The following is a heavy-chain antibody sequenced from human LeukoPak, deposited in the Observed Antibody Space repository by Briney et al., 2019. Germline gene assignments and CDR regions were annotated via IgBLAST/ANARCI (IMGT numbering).Heavy chain of an antibody. CDR1: GFTFSSYG. Sequence: GGSLRLSCAASGFTFSSYGMSWVRQAPGKGLEWVSAISGSGGSTYYADSVKGRFTISRDNYKKTLYLQMNSLRAEDTAVYYCARGADTGYSSDSWGQGTLVTVSS. CDR3: ARGADTGYSSDS. D-gene: IGHD6-19*01. CDR2: ISGSGGST. V-gene: IGHV3-23*01. J-gene: IGHJ5*02.